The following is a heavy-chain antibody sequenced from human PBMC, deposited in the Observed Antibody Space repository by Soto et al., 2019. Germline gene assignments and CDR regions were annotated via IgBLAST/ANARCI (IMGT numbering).Heavy chain of an antibody. CDR3: ARRYYYDGSGPYGMDV. J-gene: IGHJ6*02. CDR2: ISASGGSR. V-gene: IGHV3-23*01. D-gene: IGHD3-22*01. CDR1: GFTFNSYG. Sequence: GGSLRLSCAASGFTFNSYGMSWVRQAPGKGLEWVSAISASGGSRYYADSVKGRFTISRDNSKNTLFLQMNSLSAEDTAVYYCARRYYYDGSGPYGMDVWGQGTTVTVS.